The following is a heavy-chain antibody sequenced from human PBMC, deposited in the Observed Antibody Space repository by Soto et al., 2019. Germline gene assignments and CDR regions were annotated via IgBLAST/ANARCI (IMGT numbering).Heavy chain of an antibody. CDR2: IDWDDDK. J-gene: IGHJ3*02. V-gene: IGHV2-70*01. CDR1: GFSLSTSGMC. Sequence: SGPTLVNPTQTLTLTCTFSGFSLSTSGMCVSWIRQPPGKALEWLALIDWDDDKYYSTSLKTRLTISKDTSKNQVVLTMTNMDPVDTATYYCASSDYYDSSPSAFDIWGQGTRVTVSS. CDR3: ASSDYYDSSPSAFDI. D-gene: IGHD3-22*01.